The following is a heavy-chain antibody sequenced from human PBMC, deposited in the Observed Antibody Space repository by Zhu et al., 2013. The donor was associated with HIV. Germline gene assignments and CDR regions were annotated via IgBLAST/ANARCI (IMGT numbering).Heavy chain of an antibody. J-gene: IGHJ6*02. V-gene: IGHV1-46*01. D-gene: IGHD2-21*02. CDR2: INPSGGST. CDR1: GYTFTSYY. CDR3: ASGGYCGGDCYSGYYYYGMDV. Sequence: QVQLVQSGAEVKKPGASVKVSCKASGYTFTSYYMHWVRQAPGQGLEWMGIINPSGGSTSYAQKFQGRVTMTRDTSTSTVYMELSSLRSEDTAVYYCASGGYCGGDCYSGYYYYGMDVWGQGTRXPSP.